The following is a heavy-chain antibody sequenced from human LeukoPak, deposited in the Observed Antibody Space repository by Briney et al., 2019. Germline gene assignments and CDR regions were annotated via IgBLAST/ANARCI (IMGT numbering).Heavy chain of an antibody. CDR2: IIPISGTA. CDR1: GGTFSSYA. D-gene: IGHD6-13*01. Sequence: SVKVSCKASGGTFSSYAISWVRQAPGQGLEWMGRIIPISGTANYAHKLQVRVTITTDESRSTAYMELSSLRSEDTAVYYCARDEWLAAAGNWFDPWGQGTLVTVSS. V-gene: IGHV1-69*05. J-gene: IGHJ5*02. CDR3: ARDEWLAAAGNWFDP.